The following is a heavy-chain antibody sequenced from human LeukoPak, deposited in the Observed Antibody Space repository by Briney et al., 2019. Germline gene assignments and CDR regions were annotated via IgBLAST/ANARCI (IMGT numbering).Heavy chain of an antibody. J-gene: IGHJ4*02. CDR3: ARAQWLVQSLDFDY. V-gene: IGHV1-18*01. CDR2: ISAYNGNT. Sequence: GASVKVSCKASGYTFTSYGISWVRQAPGQGLEWMGWISAYNGNTNYAQELQGRVTMTTDTSTSTAYMELRSLRSDDTAVYYCARAQWLVQSLDFDYWGQGTLVTVSS. D-gene: IGHD6-19*01. CDR1: GYTFTSYG.